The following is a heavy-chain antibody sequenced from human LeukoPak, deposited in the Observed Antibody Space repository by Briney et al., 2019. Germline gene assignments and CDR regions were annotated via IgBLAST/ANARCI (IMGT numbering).Heavy chain of an antibody. CDR2: ISACNGNT. V-gene: IGHV1-18*01. J-gene: IGHJ4*02. Sequence: GASVKVSCKASGYTFTSYGISWVRQAPGHGLEWMGWISACNGNTKYAQKLQGRVTMTTDTSTSTAYMELRSLRSDDTAVYYCASMELPYYFDYWGQGTLVTVSS. CDR3: ASMELPYYFDY. CDR1: GYTFTSYG. D-gene: IGHD4/OR15-4a*01.